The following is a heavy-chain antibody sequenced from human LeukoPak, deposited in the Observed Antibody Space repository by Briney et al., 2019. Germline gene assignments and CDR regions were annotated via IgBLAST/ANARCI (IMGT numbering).Heavy chain of an antibody. J-gene: IGHJ4*01. CDR1: EFTVGSSC. CDR3: ARDTPAPGTRYFDY. V-gene: IGHV3-66*01. Sequence: GGSLRLSCVASEFTVGSSCMSWVRQAPGKGLEWVSVICSGDKTYYADSVKGRFTISRDKSMNTLYLQMNSLRVEDAAVYYCARDTPAPGTRYFDYWGQGTLVTVSS. D-gene: IGHD6-13*01. CDR2: ICSGDKT.